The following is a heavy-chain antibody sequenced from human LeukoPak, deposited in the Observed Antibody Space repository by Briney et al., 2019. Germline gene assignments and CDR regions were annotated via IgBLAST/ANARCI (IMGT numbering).Heavy chain of an antibody. CDR3: ARSPAYYDFWSGYYQVEDLDY. Sequence: GASVKVSCKASGYTFTSYDINWVRQAPGQGLEWMGWISAYNGNTNYAQKLQGRVTMTTDTSTSTAYMELRSLRSDDTAVYYCARSPAYYDFWSGYYQVEDLDYWGQGTLVTVSS. CDR2: ISAYNGNT. V-gene: IGHV1-18*01. D-gene: IGHD3-3*01. J-gene: IGHJ4*02. CDR1: GYTFTSYD.